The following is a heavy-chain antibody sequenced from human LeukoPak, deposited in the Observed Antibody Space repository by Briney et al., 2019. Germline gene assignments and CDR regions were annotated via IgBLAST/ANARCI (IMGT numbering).Heavy chain of an antibody. J-gene: IGHJ5*02. CDR1: GGTFSSYA. D-gene: IGHD2-2*01. Sequence: SVKVSCKASGGTFSSYAINWVRQAPGQGLEWMGGIISIFGTVNYAQKFQGRVAITADESTSTAYMELSSLRSEDTAVYYCAREGVGGTLKYQLLKYWFDPWGQGTLVAVSS. CDR2: IISIFGTV. CDR3: AREGVGGTLKYQLLKYWFDP. V-gene: IGHV1-69*13.